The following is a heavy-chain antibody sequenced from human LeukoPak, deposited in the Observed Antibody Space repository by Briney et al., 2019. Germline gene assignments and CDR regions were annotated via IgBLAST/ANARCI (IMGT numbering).Heavy chain of an antibody. D-gene: IGHD3-10*01. Sequence: GGSLRLSCAASAFTFSTSNMNWVRQAPGKGLEWVSSTSSTGYYTYFADSVKGRFTFSRDNAKNSLYLQMNSLRVEDTAVYYCARDRGSGHASDYWGQGTLVTVSS. CDR1: AFTFSTSN. CDR3: ARDRGSGHASDY. V-gene: IGHV3-21*01. J-gene: IGHJ4*02. CDR2: TSSTGYYT.